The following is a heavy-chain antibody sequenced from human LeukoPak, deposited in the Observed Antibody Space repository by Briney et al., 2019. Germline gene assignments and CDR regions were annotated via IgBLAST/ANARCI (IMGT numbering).Heavy chain of an antibody. CDR1: GFTLSSNY. Sequence: GGSLRLSCAASGFTLSSNYMSGVRQAPGKGLEWVSVIYSGGSTYYADSVKGRFTISRDNSKNTLYLQMNSLRAEDTAVYYCAKDPHPYDYVWGSYRYWGQGTLVTVSS. CDR2: IYSGGST. V-gene: IGHV3-53*01. D-gene: IGHD3-16*02. CDR3: AKDPHPYDYVWGSYRY. J-gene: IGHJ4*02.